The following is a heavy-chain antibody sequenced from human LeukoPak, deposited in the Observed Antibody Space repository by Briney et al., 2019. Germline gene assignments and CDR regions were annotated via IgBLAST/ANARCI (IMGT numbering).Heavy chain of an antibody. D-gene: IGHD3-9*01. CDR2: ISSSGSTI. J-gene: IGHJ5*02. Sequence: PGGSLRLSCAASGFTFSDYYMSWIRQAPGKGLEWVSYISSSGSTIYYADSVKGRFTISRDNAKNSLYLQMNSLSAEDTAVYYCARDSAAYYDILTGYGDKGWFDPWGQGTLVTVSS. V-gene: IGHV3-11*01. CDR1: GFTFSDYY. CDR3: ARDSAAYYDILTGYGDKGWFDP.